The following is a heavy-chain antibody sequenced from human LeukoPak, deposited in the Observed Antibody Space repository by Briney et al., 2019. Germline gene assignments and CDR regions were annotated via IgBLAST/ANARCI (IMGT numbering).Heavy chain of an antibody. CDR3: TRDTIVGVVIGPYYYYYMDV. D-gene: IGHD3-3*01. CDR2: INPNSGGT. Sequence: SVKLSPEPSGYTFTGYNIHGVRPGPGQGREWRGWINPNSGGTNYAQKFRGRITMTRDTSISTAYMELSRLRSDDTAVYYCTRDTIVGVVIGPYYYYYMDVWGKGTTVTVSS. V-gene: IGHV1-2*02. J-gene: IGHJ6*03. CDR1: GYTFTGYN.